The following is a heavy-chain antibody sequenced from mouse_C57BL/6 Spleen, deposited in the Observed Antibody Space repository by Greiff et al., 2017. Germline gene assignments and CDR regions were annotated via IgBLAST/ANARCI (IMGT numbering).Heavy chain of an antibody. CDR2: IYPGDGDT. CDR1: GYAFSSYW. Sequence: QVHVKQSGAELVKPGASVKISCKASGYAFSSYWMNWVKQRPGKGLEWIGQIYPGDGDTKYNGKFKGKATLTADKSSSTSYMPLSSLTSEDSAVDFCARADGSFYFDYWGQGTTLTVSS. CDR3: ARADGSFYFDY. V-gene: IGHV1-80*01. J-gene: IGHJ2*01. D-gene: IGHD1-1*01.